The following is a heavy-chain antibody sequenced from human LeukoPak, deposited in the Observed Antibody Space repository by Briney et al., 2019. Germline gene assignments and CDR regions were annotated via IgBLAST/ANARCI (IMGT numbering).Heavy chain of an antibody. Sequence: GSLRLSCAASGFTFSSYWMSWVRQAPGEGLEWVANIKQDGSEKYYVDSVKGRFTTSRDNARNSLYLQMNSLRAEDTAVYYCARDQNCGGDCYPGAYFDYWGQGTLVTVSS. CDR2: IKQDGSEK. CDR1: GFTFSSYW. J-gene: IGHJ4*02. V-gene: IGHV3-7*01. CDR3: ARDQNCGGDCYPGAYFDY. D-gene: IGHD2-21*01.